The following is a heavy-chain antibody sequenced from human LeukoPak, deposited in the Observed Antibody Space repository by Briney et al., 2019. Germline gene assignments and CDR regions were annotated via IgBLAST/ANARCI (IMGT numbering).Heavy chain of an antibody. Sequence: QAGRSLRLSCAASGFTFDDYAMHWVRQAPGKGLEWVSGISWNSGSIGYADSVKGRFTISRDNAKNSLYLQMNSLRAEDTALYYCAKGKNRPSSGWFNYFDYWGQGTLVTVSS. CDR2: ISWNSGSI. CDR1: GFTFDDYA. D-gene: IGHD6-19*01. J-gene: IGHJ4*02. V-gene: IGHV3-9*01. CDR3: AKGKNRPSSGWFNYFDY.